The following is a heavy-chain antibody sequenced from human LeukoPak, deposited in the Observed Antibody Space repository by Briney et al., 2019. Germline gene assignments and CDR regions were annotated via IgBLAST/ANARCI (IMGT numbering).Heavy chain of an antibody. V-gene: IGHV3-23*01. J-gene: IGHJ4*02. CDR1: GFTFSSYA. D-gene: IGHD1-26*01. CDR3: AKDTVGARGLDY. Sequence: GGSLKLSCAASGFTFSSYAMSWVRQAPGKGLEWVSAISGSGATTYYADSVKGRFTISRDNSKNTLYLQMNSLRAEDTAVYYCAKDTVGARGLDYWGQGALVAVSS. CDR2: ISGSGATT.